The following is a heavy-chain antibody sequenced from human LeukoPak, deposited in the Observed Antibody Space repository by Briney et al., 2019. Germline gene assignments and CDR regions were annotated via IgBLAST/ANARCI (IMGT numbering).Heavy chain of an antibody. V-gene: IGHV3-7*01. CDR1: GFTFSKYW. CDR2: IKEDGSGE. CDR3: ARSNRGDSSAYYGFDY. D-gene: IGHD3-22*01. Sequence: GGSLRLSCAASGFTFSKYWMSWVRQAPGKGLEWVANIKEDGSGEKYVGSVKGRFTISRDNAKNSVYLQMNSLRVEDTAVYYCARSNRGDSSAYYGFDYWGQGTPVTVSS. J-gene: IGHJ4*02.